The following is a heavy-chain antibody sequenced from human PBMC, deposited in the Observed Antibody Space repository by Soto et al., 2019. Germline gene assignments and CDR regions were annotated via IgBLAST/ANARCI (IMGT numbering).Heavy chain of an antibody. V-gene: IGHV3-30-3*01. Sequence: QMQLVESGGGVVQPGGSLRLSCAASGFTFNYYPMLWVRQAPGKGLEWGAVVSFDASNKYYADSVKGRFTIPKDNCKNTLYLQMNSLRREDTAVYYCARLPGALVAVLYIYPLDGREAMSDVDVWGQGTTVTVSS. CDR1: GFTFNYYP. D-gene: IGHD6-19*01. J-gene: IGHJ6*02. CDR3: ARLPGALVAVLYIYPLDGREAMSDVDV. CDR2: VSFDASNK.